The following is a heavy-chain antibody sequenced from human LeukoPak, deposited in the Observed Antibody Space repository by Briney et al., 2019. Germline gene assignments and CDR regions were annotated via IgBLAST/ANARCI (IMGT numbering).Heavy chain of an antibody. CDR3: AREKDYYFDC. V-gene: IGHV3-21*01. CDR2: ISSSSSYI. J-gene: IGHJ4*02. Sequence: PGGSLRLSCAASGFSFSAYSMNWVRQAPGKGLEWVSSISSSSSYIYYADSVKGRFTIARDNAKNSLYLQMNSLRAEDTAVYYCAREKDYYFDCWGQGTLVTVSS. CDR1: GFSFSAYS.